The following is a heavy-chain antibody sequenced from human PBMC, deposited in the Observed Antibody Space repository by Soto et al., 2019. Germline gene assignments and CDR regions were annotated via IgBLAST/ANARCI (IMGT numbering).Heavy chain of an antibody. CDR1: GYTLTSYG. CDR2: ISAYNGNT. D-gene: IGHD4-17*01. Sequence: ASGKVSCKASGYTLTSYGISWVRQAPGQGLEWMGWISAYNGNTKYSQKFQGRVTITRDTSASTAYMELSSLRSEDTAVFYCARGPDYGDYLNWFDPWGQGTLITVSS. J-gene: IGHJ5*02. CDR3: ARGPDYGDYLNWFDP. V-gene: IGHV1-18*04.